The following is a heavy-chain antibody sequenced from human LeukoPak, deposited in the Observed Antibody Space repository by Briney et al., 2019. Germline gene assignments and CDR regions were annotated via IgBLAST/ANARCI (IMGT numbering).Heavy chain of an antibody. Sequence: PSETLSLTCAVYGGSFSGYYWSWIRQPPGKGLEWIGGINHSGSTNYNPSLKSRVTISVDTSKNQFSLKLSSVTAADTAVYYCAREASWYYYDSSGYRHFDYWGQGTLVTVSS. CDR1: GGSFSGYY. D-gene: IGHD3-22*01. J-gene: IGHJ4*02. V-gene: IGHV4-34*01. CDR3: AREASWYYYDSSGYRHFDY. CDR2: INHSGST.